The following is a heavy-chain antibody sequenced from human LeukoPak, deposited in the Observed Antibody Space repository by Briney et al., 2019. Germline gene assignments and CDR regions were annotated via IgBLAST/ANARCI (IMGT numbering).Heavy chain of an antibody. CDR2: INYSGST. CDR3: ARHRVVSYYDILTGYLQCNWFDP. CDR1: GGSISSTFYY. J-gene: IGHJ5*02. Sequence: SETLSLTCTVSGGSISSTFYYWGWIRQPPGKGLEWIGSINYSGSTYYNPSLKSRVTISVDTSKNQFSLKLSSVTAADTAVYYCARHRVVSYYDILTGYLQCNWFDPWGQGTLVTVSS. V-gene: IGHV4-39*01. D-gene: IGHD3-9*01.